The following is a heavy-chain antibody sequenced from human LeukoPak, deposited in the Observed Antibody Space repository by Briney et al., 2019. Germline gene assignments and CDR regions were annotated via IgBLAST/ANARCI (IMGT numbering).Heavy chain of an antibody. J-gene: IGHJ4*02. Sequence: PAETLSLTCAVYGGSFSGYYWSWIRQPPGKGLEWMGEINHSGSAKYNPSLKSRVTISVDTSKTQFSLKLSSVTEANTAVYYCARVHPPFDYDSSGDYSGGVDYWGQGTLVTVSS. CDR1: GGSFSGYY. CDR3: ARVHPPFDYDSSGDYSGGVDY. D-gene: IGHD3-22*01. V-gene: IGHV4-34*01. CDR2: INHSGSA.